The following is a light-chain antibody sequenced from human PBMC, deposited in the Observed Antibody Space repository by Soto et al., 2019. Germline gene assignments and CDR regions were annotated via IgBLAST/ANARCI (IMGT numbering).Light chain of an antibody. V-gene: IGKV3-15*01. CDR3: QQYDQWWT. CDR1: QSVNSN. Sequence: EIMMTQSPVALSVSPGERATLSCRASQSVNSNLAWYQQKPGQAPRLLIYGASIRAAGIPARFSGSGSGTEFSLTISSLQSEDFGVFFCQQYDQWWTFGQGTKVDIK. CDR2: GAS. J-gene: IGKJ1*01.